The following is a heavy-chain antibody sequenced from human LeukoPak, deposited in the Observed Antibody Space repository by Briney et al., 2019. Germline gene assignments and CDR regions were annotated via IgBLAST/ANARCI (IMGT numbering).Heavy chain of an antibody. J-gene: IGHJ4*02. CDR3: ARAYYYGPGSYYSPFDY. V-gene: IGHV3-20*04. Sequence: GGSLRLSCAASGFTFDDYGMSWVRQAPGKGLEWVSGINWNGGSTGYADSVKGRFTISRDNAKNSLYLQMNSLRAEDTALYYCARAYYYGPGSYYSPFDYWGQGTLVTVSS. D-gene: IGHD3-10*01. CDR2: INWNGGST. CDR1: GFTFDDYG.